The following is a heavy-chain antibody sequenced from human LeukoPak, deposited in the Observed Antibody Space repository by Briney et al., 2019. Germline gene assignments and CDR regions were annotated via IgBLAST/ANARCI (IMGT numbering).Heavy chain of an antibody. CDR3: AGGAPMVNI. CDR2: IYYSGST. CDR1: GGSISSYY. Sequence: PSETLSLTCTVSGGSISSYYWSWIRQPPGKGLEWIGYIYYSGSTNYNPSLKSRVTISVDTSKNQFSLKLSSVTAADTAVYYCAGGAPMVNIWGQGKMGTASS. D-gene: IGHD2-21*01. V-gene: IGHV4-59*01. J-gene: IGHJ3*02.